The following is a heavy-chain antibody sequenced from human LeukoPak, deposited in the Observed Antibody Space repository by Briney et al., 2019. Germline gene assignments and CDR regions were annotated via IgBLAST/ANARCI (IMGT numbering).Heavy chain of an antibody. V-gene: IGHV3-30*18. CDR1: GFTFSSYG. CDR3: AKDKGQQLLLNWFDP. Sequence: GGSLRLSCSASGFTFSSYGMHWVRQAPGKGLEWVAVTSYDGSNKYYADSVKGRFTISRDNSKNTLYLQMNSRRAEDTAVYYCAKDKGQQLLLNWFDPWGQGTLVTVSS. J-gene: IGHJ5*02. D-gene: IGHD2-2*01. CDR2: TSYDGSNK.